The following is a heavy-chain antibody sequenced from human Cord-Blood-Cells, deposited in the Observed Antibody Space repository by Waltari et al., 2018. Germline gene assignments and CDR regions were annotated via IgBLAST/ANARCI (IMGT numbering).Heavy chain of an antibody. V-gene: IGHV1-2*04. J-gene: IGHJ3*02. Sequence: QVQLVQSGAEVKKPGASVKVSCKASGYTFTGYYMPWVRKAPGQGLEWMGWINPNSGGTNYAQKFQGWVTMTRDTSISTAYMELSRLRSDDTAVYYCARVGCGGDCYSFDIWGQGTMVTVSS. CDR1: GYTFTGYY. CDR2: INPNSGGT. CDR3: ARVGCGGDCYSFDI. D-gene: IGHD2-21*01.